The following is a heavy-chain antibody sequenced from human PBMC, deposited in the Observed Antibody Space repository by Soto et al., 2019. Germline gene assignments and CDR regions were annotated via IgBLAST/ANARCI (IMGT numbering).Heavy chain of an antibody. V-gene: IGHV4-61*01. D-gene: IGHD4-4*01. J-gene: IGHJ4*02. CDR2: IYNIGIT. CDR3: ARVRYSHYGDY. CDR1: GASVSSGTYY. Sequence: QVQLQESGPGLVKSSETLSLTCTVSGASVSSGTYYWSWIRQPPGKGLEWIGYIYNIGITKYNPSLKSRVTISVDTSKNEFSLKVRSVTAADTAVYYCARVRYSHYGDYWGQGTLGTVSA.